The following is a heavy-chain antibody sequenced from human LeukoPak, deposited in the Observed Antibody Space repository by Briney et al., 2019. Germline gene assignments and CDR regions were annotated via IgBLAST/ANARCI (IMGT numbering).Heavy chain of an antibody. V-gene: IGHV4-4*07. CDR3: AREVGERDYYGSGSHSFDY. Sequence: GSLRLSCAASGFTFSSYAMSWIQQPAGKGLEWIGRIYTSGSTNYNPSLKSRVTISVDTSKNQFSLKLSSVTAADTAVYYCAREVGERDYYGSGSHSFDYWGQGTLVTVSS. J-gene: IGHJ4*02. CDR2: IYTSGST. CDR1: GFTFSSYA. D-gene: IGHD3-10*01.